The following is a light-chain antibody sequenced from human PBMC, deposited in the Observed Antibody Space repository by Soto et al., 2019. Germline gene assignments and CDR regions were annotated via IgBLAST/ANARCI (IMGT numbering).Light chain of an antibody. Sequence: QSVLTQPPSVSGAPGQRVTFSCTGSYSNIGANYDVHWHQQLPGTAPKLLIYANNKRPSGVPDRFSGSKSGNTASLTISGLQAEDEADYYCCSFAGRYTWVFGGGTKVTVL. CDR1: YSNIGANYD. J-gene: IGLJ3*02. CDR2: ANN. V-gene: IGLV1-40*01. CDR3: CSFAGRYTWV.